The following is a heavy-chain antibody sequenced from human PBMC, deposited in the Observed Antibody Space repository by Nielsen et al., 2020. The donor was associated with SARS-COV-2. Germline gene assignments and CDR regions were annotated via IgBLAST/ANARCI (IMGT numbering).Heavy chain of an antibody. CDR1: GGSFSGYY. CDR2: INHSGST. D-gene: IGHD4-11*01. CDR3: ARGSTVGIYYYYGMDV. Sequence: SETLSLTCAVYGGSFSGYYWSWIRQPPGKGLEWIGEINHSGSTNYNPSLKSRVTISVDTSKNQFSLKLSSVTAADTAVYYCARGSTVGIYYYYGMDVWGQGTTVTVSS. J-gene: IGHJ6*02. V-gene: IGHV4-34*01.